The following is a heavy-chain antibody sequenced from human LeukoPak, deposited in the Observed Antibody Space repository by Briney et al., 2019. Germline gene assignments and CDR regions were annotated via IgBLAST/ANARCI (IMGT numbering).Heavy chain of an antibody. D-gene: IGHD1-26*01. V-gene: IGHV3-21*04. Sequence: GGSLRLSCAASGFTFSSYSMNWVRQAPGKGLEWVSSISSSSSYINYADSVEGRFTISRDNAKNSLYLQMNSLRAEDTAVYYCARDPYRFAFDIWGQGTVVLVSS. J-gene: IGHJ3*02. CDR1: GFTFSSYS. CDR3: ARDPYRFAFDI. CDR2: ISSSSSYI.